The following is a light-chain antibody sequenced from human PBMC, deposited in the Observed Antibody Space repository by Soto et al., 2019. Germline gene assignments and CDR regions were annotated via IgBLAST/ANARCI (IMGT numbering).Light chain of an antibody. CDR3: AACDDSMSGPV. V-gene: IGLV1-47*02. CDR2: TND. Sequence: QSVLTQPPSASGTPGQRVTISCSGSSSNIGRNPVYWYQQVPGTAPKLLFYTNDQRPSGVPDRFSGSKSGTSASLAISGLRSEDEDDYYCAACDDSMSGPVFGGGTKLTVL. CDR1: SSNIGRNP. J-gene: IGLJ3*02.